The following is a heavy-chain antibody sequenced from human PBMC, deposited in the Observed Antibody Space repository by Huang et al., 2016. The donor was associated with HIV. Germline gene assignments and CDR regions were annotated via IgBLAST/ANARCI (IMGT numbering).Heavy chain of an antibody. CDR3: ARGRGSSWSLFDT. D-gene: IGHD6-13*01. CDR1: GESLSDFF. J-gene: IGHJ4*02. Sequence: QVQLEQWGARLLKPSETLSLTCAVYGESLSDFFWSWIRQPPGKGLEWIGESNQSGRTNYNPSLKSRVTIAVDTSKKQCSLKLKSVTAAYTSMYYCARGRGSSWSLFDTWGQGSLVTVFS. CDR2: SNQSGRT. V-gene: IGHV4-34*02.